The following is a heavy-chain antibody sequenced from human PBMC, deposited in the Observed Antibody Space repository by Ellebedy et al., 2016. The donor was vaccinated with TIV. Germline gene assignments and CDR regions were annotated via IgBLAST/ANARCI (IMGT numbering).Heavy chain of an antibody. Sequence: ASVKVSXXASGYTFTSYAMHWVRQAPGQRLEWMGWINAGNGNTKYSQKFQGRVTITRDTSASTAYMELSSLRSEDTAVYYCAKFGYDSSGYSGADFTADYWGQGTLVTVSS. J-gene: IGHJ4*02. CDR3: AKFGYDSSGYSGADFTADY. V-gene: IGHV1-3*01. CDR2: INAGNGNT. CDR1: GYTFTSYA. D-gene: IGHD3-22*01.